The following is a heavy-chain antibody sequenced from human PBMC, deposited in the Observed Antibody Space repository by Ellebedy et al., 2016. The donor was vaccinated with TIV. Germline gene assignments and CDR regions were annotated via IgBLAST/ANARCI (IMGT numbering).Heavy chain of an antibody. Sequence: ASVKVSXXASGYTFTSCYIHWVRQAPGQGLEWMGIINPSGGTTSYAQKFQGRVTMTRDTSTSTVYMELSSLRSEDTAVYYCARAVFDYGGNRGIFDYWGQGTLVTVSS. CDR3: ARAVFDYGGNRGIFDY. CDR1: GYTFTSCY. CDR2: INPSGGTT. D-gene: IGHD4-23*01. J-gene: IGHJ4*02. V-gene: IGHV1-46*01.